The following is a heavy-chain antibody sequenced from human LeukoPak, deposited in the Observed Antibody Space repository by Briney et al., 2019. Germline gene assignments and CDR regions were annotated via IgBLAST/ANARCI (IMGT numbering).Heavy chain of an antibody. CDR2: VNPSGGST. J-gene: IGHJ4*02. V-gene: IGHV1-46*01. D-gene: IGHD4/OR15-4a*01. CDR3: ARGNYGGNRPLHY. CDR1: GYTFSSYY. Sequence: ASVKVSCKASGYTFSSYYMHWVRQAPGQGLEWMGMVNPSGGSTSYAQNFQGRVTMTRDTSTSTVYMDLSSLSSEDTAVYYCARGNYGGNRPLHYWGQGTLVTVSS.